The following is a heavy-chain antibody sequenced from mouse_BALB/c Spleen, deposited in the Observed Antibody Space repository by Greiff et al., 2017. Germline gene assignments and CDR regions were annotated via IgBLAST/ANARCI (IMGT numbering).Heavy chain of an antibody. CDR3: NAFTTGFAY. V-gene: IGHV14-4*02. Sequence: EVKVVESGAELVRSGASVRLSCTASGFNIKDYYMHWVKQRPEQGLEWIGWIDPENGDTEYAPKFQGKATMTADTSSNTAYLQLSSLTSEDTAVYYCNAFTTGFAYWGQGTLVTVSA. D-gene: IGHD2-12*01. CDR1: GFNIKDYY. CDR2: IDPENGDT. J-gene: IGHJ3*01.